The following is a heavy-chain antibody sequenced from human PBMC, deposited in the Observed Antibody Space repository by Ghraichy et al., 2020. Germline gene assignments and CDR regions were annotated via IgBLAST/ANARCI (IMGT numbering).Heavy chain of an antibody. CDR2: INHSGST. Sequence: SQTLSLTCAVYGGSFSGYYWSWIRQPPGKGLEWIGEINHSGSTNYNPSLKSRVTISVDTSKNQFSLKLSSVTAADTAVYYCARVAFGSSGWYSDYWGQGTLVTVSS. J-gene: IGHJ4*02. CDR1: GGSFSGYY. D-gene: IGHD6-19*01. V-gene: IGHV4-34*01. CDR3: ARVAFGSSGWYSDY.